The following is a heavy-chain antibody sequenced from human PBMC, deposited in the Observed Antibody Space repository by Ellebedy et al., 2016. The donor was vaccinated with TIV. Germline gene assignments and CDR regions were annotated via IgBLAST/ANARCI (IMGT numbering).Heavy chain of an antibody. V-gene: IGHV3-64D*06. Sequence: GESLKISCSASGFTFSSYAMHWVRQAPGKGLEYVSATTDDGGHTFYADSVKGRFTISRDNSKNTLYLQMSSLRAEDTAVYYCVSRSAGGYGYWGQGTLVIVSS. CDR3: VSRSAGGYGY. D-gene: IGHD6-13*01. CDR2: TTDDGGHT. CDR1: GFTFSSYA. J-gene: IGHJ4*02.